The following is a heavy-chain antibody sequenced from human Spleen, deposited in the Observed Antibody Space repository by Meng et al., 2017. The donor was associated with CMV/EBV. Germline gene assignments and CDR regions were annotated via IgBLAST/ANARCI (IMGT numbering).Heavy chain of an antibody. CDR3: ARVVYAPPRGFDL. J-gene: IGHJ5*02. V-gene: IGHV1-69*05. CDR2: SIPILGTA. Sequence: CKASGGTISRYAISGVRQAPGQGLEWMGGSIPILGTANYAQKFQGRVTMSTDESTSTAHMDLRSLKSEDTAVYYCARVVYAPPRGFDLWGQGTLVTVSS. CDR1: GGTISRYA. D-gene: IGHD5/OR15-5a*01.